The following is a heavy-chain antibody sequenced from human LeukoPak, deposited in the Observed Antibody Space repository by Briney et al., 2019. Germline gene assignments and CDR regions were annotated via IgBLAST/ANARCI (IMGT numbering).Heavy chain of an antibody. CDR1: GFTFNNAW. J-gene: IGHJ1*01. CDR3: ARDGSPRVVTAIEYFQH. D-gene: IGHD2-21*02. Sequence: PGGSLRLSCAASGFTFNNAWLSWVRQAPGKGLEWVANIKQDGSEKYYVDSVKGRFTISRDNAKNSLYLQMNSLRAEDTAVYYCARDGSPRVVTAIEYFQHWGQGTLVTVSS. CDR2: IKQDGSEK. V-gene: IGHV3-7*01.